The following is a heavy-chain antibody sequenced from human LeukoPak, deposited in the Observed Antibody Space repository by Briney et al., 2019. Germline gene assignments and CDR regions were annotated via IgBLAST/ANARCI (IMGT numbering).Heavy chain of an antibody. V-gene: IGHV4-59*11. Sequence: SETLSLTCAVSDDSFSSHYWTWIRQPPGKGLEWIGYISYIGTTNYNPSLKSRVTISIDTSKNQFSLKLSSVTAADAAVYYCARDLVTVTKGFDIWGQGTMVSVSA. CDR1: DDSFSSHY. D-gene: IGHD4-17*01. J-gene: IGHJ3*02. CDR2: ISYIGTT. CDR3: ARDLVTVTKGFDI.